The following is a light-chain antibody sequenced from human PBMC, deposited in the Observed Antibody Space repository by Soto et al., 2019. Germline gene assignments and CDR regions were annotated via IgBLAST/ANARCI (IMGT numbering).Light chain of an antibody. CDR3: TSCTAGALYV. CDR1: SSDVGAFDL. J-gene: IGLJ1*01. V-gene: IGLV2-14*01. CDR2: KVS. Sequence: QSVLTQPASVSGSPGQSITISCTGTSSDVGAFDLVSWYQHYPDKAPKLLIYKVSHRPSGVSNRFSGSKSGNTASLTISGLQAEDEADYFCTSCTAGALYVFGTGTEVTVL.